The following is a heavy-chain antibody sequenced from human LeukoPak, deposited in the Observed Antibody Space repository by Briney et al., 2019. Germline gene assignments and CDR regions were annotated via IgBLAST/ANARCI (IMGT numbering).Heavy chain of an antibody. CDR1: GFSISSGYY. V-gene: IGHV4-38-2*02. CDR3: ARDRCSSTRCFHPTDY. D-gene: IGHD2-2*01. Sequence: SETLSLTCTVSGFSISSGYYWGWIRQPPGKGLEWIGSIYHSGNTYYNPSLKSRVTISMDTSKNQFGLKLSSVTAADTAVYFCARDRCSSTRCFHPTDYWGQGTLVTVFS. J-gene: IGHJ4*02. CDR2: IYHSGNT.